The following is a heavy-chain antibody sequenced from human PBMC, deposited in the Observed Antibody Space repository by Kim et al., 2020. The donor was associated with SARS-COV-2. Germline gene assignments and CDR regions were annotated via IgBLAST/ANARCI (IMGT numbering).Heavy chain of an antibody. J-gene: IGHJ6*02. Sequence: KLQGRVTMTTDTSTSTAYMELRSLRSDDTAVYYCARDTGTTPYYYYGMDVWGQGTTVTVSS. D-gene: IGHD1-1*01. CDR3: ARDTGTTPYYYYGMDV. V-gene: IGHV1-18*01.